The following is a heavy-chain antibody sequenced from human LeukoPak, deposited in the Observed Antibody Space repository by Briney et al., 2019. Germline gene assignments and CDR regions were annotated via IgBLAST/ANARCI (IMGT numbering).Heavy chain of an antibody. CDR1: GFTFDDYA. V-gene: IGHV3-9*03. J-gene: IGHJ4*02. D-gene: IGHD3-3*01. CDR3: AKAGNRYYDFWSGYFDY. Sequence: GGSLRLSCAACGFTFDDYAMRWVRQAPEKGLEWVSGFSLNSGSIGYAESVKGRFTISRDNAKNSLYLQMNSLRAEDMALYYCAKAGNRYYDFWSGYFDYWGQGTLVTVSS. CDR2: FSLNSGSI.